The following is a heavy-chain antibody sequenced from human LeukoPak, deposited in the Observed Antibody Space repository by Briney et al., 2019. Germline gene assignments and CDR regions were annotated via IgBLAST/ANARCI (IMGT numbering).Heavy chain of an antibody. CDR3: ARDMTQEWLGAFDI. CDR2: IYTSGST. V-gene: IGHV4-4*07. D-gene: IGHD3-3*01. CDR1: GGSISSYY. J-gene: IGHJ3*02. Sequence: PSETLSLTCTVSGGSISSYYWSWIRQPAGKGLEWIGRIYTSGSTNYNPSLKSRVTMSVDTSKNQFSLKLSSVTAADTAVYYCARDMTQEWLGAFDIWGQGTMVTVSS.